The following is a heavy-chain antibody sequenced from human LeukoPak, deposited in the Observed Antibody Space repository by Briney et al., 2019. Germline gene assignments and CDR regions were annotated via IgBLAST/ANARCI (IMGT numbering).Heavy chain of an antibody. J-gene: IGHJ5*02. V-gene: IGHV4-38-2*01. Sequence: GSLRLSCAASGFTFSGYGMHWVRQPPGKGLEWIGSIYDSGSTYYNPSLKSRVTISVDTSKNQFSLKLNSVTAADTAVYYCARHYGPWGQGTLVTVSS. CDR2: IYDSGST. D-gene: IGHD3-16*01. CDR3: ARHYGP. CDR1: GFTFSGYG.